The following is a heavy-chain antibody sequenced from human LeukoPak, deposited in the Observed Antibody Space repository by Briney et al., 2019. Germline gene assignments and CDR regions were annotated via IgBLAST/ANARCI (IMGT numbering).Heavy chain of an antibody. Sequence: GGSLRLSCAASGFTFSSYWMNWARQAPGKGLEWVANIKQDGSEKHYVDSVKGRFTISRDDAKNSLYLQMNSLRVEDTAVYYCGGPNPLLERPSAMDVWGQGTTVTVSS. D-gene: IGHD6-25*01. CDR1: GFTFSSYW. CDR2: IKQDGSEK. V-gene: IGHV3-7*03. J-gene: IGHJ6*02. CDR3: GGPNPLLERPSAMDV.